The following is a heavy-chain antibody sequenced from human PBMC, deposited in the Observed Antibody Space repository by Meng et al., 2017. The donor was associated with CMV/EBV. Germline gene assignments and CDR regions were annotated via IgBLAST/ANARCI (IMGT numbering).Heavy chain of an antibody. J-gene: IGHJ4*02. V-gene: IGHV3-23*01. Sequence: GGSLRLSCAASGFTFSSYSMNWVRQAPGKGLEWVSAISGSGGSTYYADSVKGRFTISRDNSKNTLYLQMNSLRAEDTAVYYCAKDFRELRDYSINTFDYWGQGTLVTVSS. CDR3: AKDFRELRDYSINTFDY. D-gene: IGHD2-15*01. CDR2: ISGSGGST. CDR1: GFTFSSYS.